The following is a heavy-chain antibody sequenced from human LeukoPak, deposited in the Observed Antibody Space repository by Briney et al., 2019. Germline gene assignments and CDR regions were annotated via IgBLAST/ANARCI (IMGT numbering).Heavy chain of an antibody. CDR1: GFTFSDYW. J-gene: IGHJ4*02. V-gene: IGHV3-74*01. D-gene: IGHD6-13*01. CDR3: ARDRSISAAGDTY. Sequence: PGGSLRLSCAASGFTFSDYWIHWVRQAPGQGLVWFSRVNRDGSSTSYADSVKGRFTISRDNAKNTLSLQMNSLRAEDTAVYYCARDRSISAAGDTYWGQGTLVTVSS. CDR2: VNRDGSST.